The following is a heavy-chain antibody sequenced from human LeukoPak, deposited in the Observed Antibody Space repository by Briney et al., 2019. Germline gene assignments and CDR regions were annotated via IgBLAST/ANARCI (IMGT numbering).Heavy chain of an antibody. J-gene: IGHJ4*02. Sequence: ASVKVSCKASGYTFTGYYMHWVRQAPGQGLEWMGWINPNSGGTNYAQKFEGRVTITRDTSISPAYMELSRLRSDDTAVYYCARVIPRKQLVLYYWGQGTLVTVSS. V-gene: IGHV1-2*02. CDR2: INPNSGGT. CDR3: ARVIPRKQLVLYY. CDR1: GYTFTGYY. D-gene: IGHD6-6*01.